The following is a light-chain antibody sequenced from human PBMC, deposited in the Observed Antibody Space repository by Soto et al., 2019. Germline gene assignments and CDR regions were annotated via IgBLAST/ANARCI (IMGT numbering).Light chain of an antibody. CDR2: GAS. CDR1: QSVGSN. CDR3: QQYNNRPPWT. Sequence: EIVMTQSPATLSVSPGERATLSCRASQSVGSNLAWYQQKPGQAPRLLMYGASTRATGVPARFSGSGSGAEFTLTISSLQSEDFAVYYCQQYNNRPPWTFGQVTKVE. V-gene: IGKV3-15*01. J-gene: IGKJ1*01.